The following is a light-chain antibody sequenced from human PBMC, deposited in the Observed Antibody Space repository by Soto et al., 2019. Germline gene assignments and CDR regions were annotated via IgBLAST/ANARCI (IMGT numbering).Light chain of an antibody. CDR1: QSVSNNY. Sequence: EVVMTQSPATLSVSPGEGATLSCRASQSVSNNYLAWYQQKPGQAPRLLIYGASNRATGIPDRFSGGGSGTDFTLTISRLEPEDFAVYYCHQSGISPLTFGPGTKVDIK. CDR2: GAS. CDR3: HQSGISPLT. V-gene: IGKV3-20*01. J-gene: IGKJ3*01.